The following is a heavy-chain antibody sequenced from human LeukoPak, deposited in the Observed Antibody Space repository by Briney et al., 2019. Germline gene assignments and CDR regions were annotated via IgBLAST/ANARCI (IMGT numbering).Heavy chain of an antibody. CDR1: GGSFSGYY. CDR3: ARGPTRTTPTTN. V-gene: IGHV4-34*01. Sequence: SETLSLTCAVYGGSFSGYYWSWIRQPPGKGLEWIGEINHSGSTNYNPSLKSRVTISVDTSKNQFSLKLSSVTAADTAVHYCARGPTRTTPTTNWGQGTLVTVSS. D-gene: IGHD4-17*01. CDR2: INHSGST. J-gene: IGHJ4*02.